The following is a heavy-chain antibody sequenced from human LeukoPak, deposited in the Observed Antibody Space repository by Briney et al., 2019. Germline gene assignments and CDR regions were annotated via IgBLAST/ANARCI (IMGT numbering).Heavy chain of an antibody. D-gene: IGHD3-22*01. CDR3: AKEWYYYDSSGYLDY. J-gene: IGHJ4*02. V-gene: IGHV3-30*18. Sequence: GRSLRLSCAASGFTFSSYGMHWVRQAPGKGLEWVAVISYDGSNKYYADSVKGRSTISRDNSKNTLYLQMNSLRAEDTAVYYCAKEWYYYDSSGYLDYWGQGTLVTVSS. CDR1: GFTFSSYG. CDR2: ISYDGSNK.